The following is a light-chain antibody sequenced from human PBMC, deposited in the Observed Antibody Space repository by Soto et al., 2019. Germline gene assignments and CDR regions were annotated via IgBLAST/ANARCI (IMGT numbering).Light chain of an antibody. J-gene: IGKJ3*01. CDR2: WAS. V-gene: IGKV4-1*01. Sequence: DIVMTQSPDSLAVSLGERATINCKSSQSVLYTSNSRNYLAWYQQKQGQPPKLLIYWASTREAGVPDRFSGSGAGTDFTLTISSLQAEDVAVYYCQQFYSTPFTFGPGTKVDIK. CDR1: QSVLYTSNSRNY. CDR3: QQFYSTPFT.